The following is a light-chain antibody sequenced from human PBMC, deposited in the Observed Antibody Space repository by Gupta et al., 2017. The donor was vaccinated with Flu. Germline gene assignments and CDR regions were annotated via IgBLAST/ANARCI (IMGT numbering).Light chain of an antibody. Sequence: QSVLPKPPYASGTPGKRFTIPCSGSSPKIGSNTVNWSQQLPGTAPKLLIYINIQRPSGVKDRFACSKSGTSASPAIRVLQSEDEADDYCTDWADRLKGVVFGGGTKLTVL. V-gene: IGLV1-44*01. CDR3: TDWADRLKGVV. CDR1: SPKIGSNT. CDR2: INI. J-gene: IGLJ2*01.